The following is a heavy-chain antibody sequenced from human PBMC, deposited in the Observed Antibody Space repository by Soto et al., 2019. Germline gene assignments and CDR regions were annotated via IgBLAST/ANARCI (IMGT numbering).Heavy chain of an antibody. CDR2: ISGSTSYI. V-gene: IGHV3-21*01. Sequence: EVQLVESGGGLVKPGGSLRLSCAASGFSFSDYSMNWVRQAPGNGLEWVSSISGSTSYIYYADSLKGRFTVSRDNAEKSLYLQMNSLRAEDTAVYYCARDGAYCSGTGCRDDYHYMDVWGKWTTVTVSS. J-gene: IGHJ6*03. D-gene: IGHD2-2*01. CDR3: ARDGAYCSGTGCRDDYHYMDV. CDR1: GFSFSDYS.